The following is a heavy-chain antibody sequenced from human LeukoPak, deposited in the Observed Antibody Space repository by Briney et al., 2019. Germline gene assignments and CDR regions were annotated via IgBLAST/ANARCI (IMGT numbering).Heavy chain of an antibody. CDR3: ARVTVNDAFDI. Sequence: ASVKVSCKASGGTFSSYAISWVRQAPGQGLEWMGRIIPILGIANYAQKFQGRVTITADKSTSTAYMELSSLRSEDTAVYYCARVTVNDAFDIWGQGTMVTVSS. V-gene: IGHV1-69*04. J-gene: IGHJ3*02. CDR1: GGTFSSYA. D-gene: IGHD2-21*02. CDR2: IIPILGIA.